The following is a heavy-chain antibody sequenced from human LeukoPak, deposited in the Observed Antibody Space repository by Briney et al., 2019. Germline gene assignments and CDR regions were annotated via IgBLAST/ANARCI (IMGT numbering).Heavy chain of an antibody. Sequence: ASVKVSCKASGYTFINYGISWVRQAPGQGLEWMGWISVYNGNINDGQKFQGRVTMTTDTSTSTAYMELRSLRSDDTAVYYCARDRGVGDYSIGYWGQGTLVTVSS. CDR2: ISVYNGNI. D-gene: IGHD3-10*01. J-gene: IGHJ4*02. CDR3: ARDRGVGDYSIGY. V-gene: IGHV1-18*01. CDR1: GYTFINYG.